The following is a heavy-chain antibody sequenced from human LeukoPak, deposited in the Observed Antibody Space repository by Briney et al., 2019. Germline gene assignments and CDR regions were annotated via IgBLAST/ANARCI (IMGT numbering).Heavy chain of an antibody. CDR3: ARAVFDDYGDPYFDY. V-gene: IGHV3-74*01. Sequence: GGSLRLSCAASGFTFSSYWMHWVRQAPGKGLVWVSRINSDGSSTSYADSVKGRFTISRDNAKNTLYLQMNSLRAEDTAVYYYARAVFDDYGDPYFDYWGQGTLVTVSS. CDR2: INSDGSST. D-gene: IGHD4-17*01. CDR1: GFTFSSYW. J-gene: IGHJ4*02.